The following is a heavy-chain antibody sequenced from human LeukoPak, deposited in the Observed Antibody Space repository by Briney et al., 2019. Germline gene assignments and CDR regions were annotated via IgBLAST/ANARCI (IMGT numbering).Heavy chain of an antibody. CDR1: GDSIGNSY. CDR2: IYSSGST. Sequence: SETLSLTCTVSGDSIGNSYWSWIRQPAGKGLEWIGRIYSSGSTNYNPSLKSRVTMSVDTSKNQFSLKLSSVTAADTAVYYCARAGHDYDILTGYYMGYYYYGMDVWGQGTTVTVSS. CDR3: ARAGHDYDILTGYYMGYYYYGMDV. J-gene: IGHJ6*02. D-gene: IGHD3-9*01. V-gene: IGHV4-4*07.